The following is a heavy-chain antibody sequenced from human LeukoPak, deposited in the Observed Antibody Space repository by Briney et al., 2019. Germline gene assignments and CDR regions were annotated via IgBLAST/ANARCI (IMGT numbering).Heavy chain of an antibody. D-gene: IGHD3-9*01. CDR1: GFTFSSYA. CDR3: AKDGARYLLTYYFEY. J-gene: IGHJ4*02. V-gene: IGHV3-30*18. Sequence: GGSLRLSCAASGFTFSSYAMSWVRQAPGKGLEWVAAISYDGSKQLYADSVKGRFTISRDNSKNTLNLQMNSLRDEDTAVYYCAKDGARYLLTYYFEYWGQGTLVTVSS. CDR2: ISYDGSKQ.